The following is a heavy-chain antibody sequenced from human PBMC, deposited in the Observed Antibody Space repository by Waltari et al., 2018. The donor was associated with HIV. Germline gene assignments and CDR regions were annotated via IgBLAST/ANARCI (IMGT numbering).Heavy chain of an antibody. V-gene: IGHV4-39*01. CDR1: GGSVTNSLYF. CDR2: IYYTGSA. Sequence: QVHLQESGPGLVKPSETLSLTCSVSGGSVTNSLYFWGWIRQPPGKGLEWIAHIYYTGSAYYTPSLKNRLTISLDTSKSQFSLTLSSVTAADTAVYFCVRLPEYYFDSWGHGTLVTVSS. CDR3: VRLPEYYFDS. J-gene: IGHJ4*01.